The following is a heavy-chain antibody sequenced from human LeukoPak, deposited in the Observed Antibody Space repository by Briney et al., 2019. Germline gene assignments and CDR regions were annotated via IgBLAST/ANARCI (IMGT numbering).Heavy chain of an antibody. CDR1: GGTFSSYT. Sequence: SVKVSCKASGGTFSSYTISWVRQAPGQGLEWMGGIIPILGIANYAQKFQGRVTITADKSTGTASMELSSLRSEDTAVYYCASSMATITSIDCWGQGTLVTVSS. CDR2: IIPILGIA. V-gene: IGHV1-69*10. D-gene: IGHD5-24*01. CDR3: ASSMATITSIDC. J-gene: IGHJ4*02.